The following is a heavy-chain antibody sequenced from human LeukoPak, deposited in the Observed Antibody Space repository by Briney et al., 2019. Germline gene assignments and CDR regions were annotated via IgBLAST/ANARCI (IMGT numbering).Heavy chain of an antibody. J-gene: IGHJ4*02. V-gene: IGHV5-51*01. CDR2: FYLGDSDT. Sequence: NLGESLKISCKGSGYSFTSYWIGWVRQMPGKGLEWMGLFYLGDSDTRYSPSFQGQVTISADKSISTAYLQWSSLKASDTAMYYCARSFVYDSSGYYYHDLDYWGQGTLVTVSS. CDR1: GYSFTSYW. D-gene: IGHD3-22*01. CDR3: ARSFVYDSSGYYYHDLDY.